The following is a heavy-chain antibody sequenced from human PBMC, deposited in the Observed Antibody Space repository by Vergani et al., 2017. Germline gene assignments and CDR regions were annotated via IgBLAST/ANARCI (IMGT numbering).Heavy chain of an antibody. CDR2: FYTGGGT. Sequence: QVQLQESGPGLVRPSQTLSLTCTVSGGSISSGSYYWSWFRQPPGKGLEWIARFYTGGGTSYNPSLKSRVTISVDTSKNQFSLQLSSVTAADTAVYYCARGPLYSTTWPFLLLDMDVWGQGITVTVSS. CDR3: ARGPLYSTTWPFLLLDMDV. V-gene: IGHV4-61*02. D-gene: IGHD6-13*01. CDR1: GGSISSGSYY. J-gene: IGHJ6*02.